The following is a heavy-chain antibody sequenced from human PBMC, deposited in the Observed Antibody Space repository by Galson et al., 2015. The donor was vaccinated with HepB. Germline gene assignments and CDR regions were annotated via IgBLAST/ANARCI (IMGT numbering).Heavy chain of an antibody. Sequence: SVKVSCKAYGYNFPNYGISWVRQAPGQGLEWMGWISSYNGNTKYAEKLQGRVTRTTDTSTSTVYMDLRSLRSDDTAVYYCARDTSYGDTSLCYWGQGTLVTVSS. CDR2: ISSYNGNT. D-gene: IGHD4-17*01. CDR3: ARDTSYGDTSLCY. V-gene: IGHV1-18*01. J-gene: IGHJ4*02. CDR1: GYNFPNYG.